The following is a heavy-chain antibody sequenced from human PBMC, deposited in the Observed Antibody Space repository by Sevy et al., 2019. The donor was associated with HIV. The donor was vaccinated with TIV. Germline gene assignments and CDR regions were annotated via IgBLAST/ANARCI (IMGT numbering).Heavy chain of an antibody. D-gene: IGHD3-22*01. CDR2: ISGSGGST. CDR3: AKDRITMIGDAFDV. J-gene: IGHJ3*01. CDR1: GFIFNSYV. Sequence: GGSLRLSCTASGFIFNSYVISWVRQAPGKGLEWVSTISGSGGSTYYADSVKGRFTISRDNSKNTLYLQMNSLRAEDTAVYYCAKDRITMIGDAFDVWGQGTMVTVSS. V-gene: IGHV3-23*01.